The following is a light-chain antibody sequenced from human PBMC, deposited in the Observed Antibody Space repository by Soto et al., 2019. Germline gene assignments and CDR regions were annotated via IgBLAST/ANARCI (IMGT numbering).Light chain of an antibody. CDR1: QRINIY. CDR3: QQSYSIPLT. V-gene: IGKV1-39*01. Sequence: DIQLTQSPSSLSASVGDRVTITCRASQRINIYMNWYQHKPGKAPNLLIFPPSTLQSGVPSRFSGSGSGTDFTLTISSLQPEDFATYYCQQSYSIPLTFGGGTKVDIK. J-gene: IGKJ4*01. CDR2: PPS.